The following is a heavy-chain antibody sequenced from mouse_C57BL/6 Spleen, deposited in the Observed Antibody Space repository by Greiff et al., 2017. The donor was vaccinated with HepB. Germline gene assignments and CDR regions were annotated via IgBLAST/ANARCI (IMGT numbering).Heavy chain of an antibody. V-gene: IGHV1-53*01. D-gene: IGHD1-1*01. CDR3: ARQDYYGSSYVYFDV. J-gene: IGHJ1*03. CDR2: INPSNGGT. Sequence: QVQLKQSGTELVKPGASVKLSCKASGYTFTSYWMHWVKQRPGQGLEWIGNINPSNGGTNYNEKFKSKATLTVDKSSSTAYMQLSSLTSEDSAVYYCARQDYYGSSYVYFDVWGTGTTVTVSS. CDR1: GYTFTSYW.